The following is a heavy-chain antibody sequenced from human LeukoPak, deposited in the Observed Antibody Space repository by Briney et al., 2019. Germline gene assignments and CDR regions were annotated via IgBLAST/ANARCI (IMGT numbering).Heavy chain of an antibody. CDR1: GFTFSSYG. J-gene: IGHJ6*02. D-gene: IGHD6-13*01. CDR2: IWYDGSNK. Sequence: GRSLRLSCAASGFTFSSYGMHWVRQAPGKGQEWVAVIWYDGSNKYYADSVKGRFTISRDNSKSTPYLQMNSLRAEDTAVYYCAKSLLRYSSSSYGMDVWGQGTTVTVSS. V-gene: IGHV3-33*06. CDR3: AKSLLRYSSSSYGMDV.